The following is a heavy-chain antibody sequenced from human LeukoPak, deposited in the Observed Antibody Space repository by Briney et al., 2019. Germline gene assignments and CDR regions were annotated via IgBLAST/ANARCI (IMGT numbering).Heavy chain of an antibody. Sequence: SETLSLTCTVSGGSISSYYWSWIRQPPGKGLEWIGYIYYSGSTNYNPSLMSRVTISVDTSKNQFSLKLSSVTAADTAVYYCARSLAYCGGDCYPNWFDPWGQGTLVTVSS. CDR3: ARSLAYCGGDCYPNWFDP. J-gene: IGHJ5*02. V-gene: IGHV4-59*01. D-gene: IGHD2-21*02. CDR1: GGSISSYY. CDR2: IYYSGST.